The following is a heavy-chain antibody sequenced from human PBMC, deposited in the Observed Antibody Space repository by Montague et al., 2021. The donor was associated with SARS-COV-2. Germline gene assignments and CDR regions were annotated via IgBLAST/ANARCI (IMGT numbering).Heavy chain of an antibody. D-gene: IGHD6-19*01. CDR2: IASGGRST. CDR1: GFTFNHYS. Sequence: SLRLSCAASGFTFNHYSMNWVRQAPGKGLEWVSVIASGGRSTFYADSVKGRFTISRDNSKDTLHLQMYSLRPEDTAIYYCAKDPVPVAGRYFDYWGQGTRVTVSS. V-gene: IGHV3-23*03. J-gene: IGHJ4*02. CDR3: AKDPVPVAGRYFDY.